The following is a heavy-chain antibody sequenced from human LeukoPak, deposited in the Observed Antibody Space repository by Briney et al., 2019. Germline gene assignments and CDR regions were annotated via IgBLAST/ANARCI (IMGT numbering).Heavy chain of an antibody. Sequence: PSETLSLTCTVSGGSISTSSYYWGWLRPPPGKGLEWIGSIYYSGSMYYNPSLKSRVTISVDTAKNQFSLKLISVTAADTAVYYCARQPSLSYCSGGTCWFDPWGQGTLVTVSS. V-gene: IGHV4-39*01. J-gene: IGHJ5*02. CDR2: IYYSGSM. D-gene: IGHD2-15*01. CDR3: ARQPSLSYCSGGTCWFDP. CDR1: GGSISTSSYY.